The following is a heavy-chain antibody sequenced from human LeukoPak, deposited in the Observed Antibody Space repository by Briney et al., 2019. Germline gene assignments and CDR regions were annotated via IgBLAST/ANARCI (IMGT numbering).Heavy chain of an antibody. CDR3: ARDRTTVTIFDS. CDR1: GYTFTGYY. Sequence: ASVKVSCKASGYTFTGYYIHWIRQVPGQGLEWMGWIKPNSGDTNYAQNFQGRVTMTRDTSINKAYMELSRLKSDDTAMYYCARDRTTVTIFDSWGQGTLVTVSS. V-gene: IGHV1-2*02. CDR2: IKPNSGDT. D-gene: IGHD4-17*01. J-gene: IGHJ4*02.